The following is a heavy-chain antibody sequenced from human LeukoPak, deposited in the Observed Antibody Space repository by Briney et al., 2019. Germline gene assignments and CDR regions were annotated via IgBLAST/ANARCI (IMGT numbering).Heavy chain of an antibody. D-gene: IGHD2-15*01. CDR3: ARDPEYYCSGGSCYSY. Sequence: SVKVSCKASGGTFSINAISWVRQAPGQGLEWMGGIIPIFGTANYAQKFQGRVTITADESTSTAYMELSSLRSEDTAVYYCARDPEYYCSGGSCYSYWGQGTLVTVSS. V-gene: IGHV1-69*01. J-gene: IGHJ4*02. CDR1: GGTFSINA. CDR2: IIPIFGTA.